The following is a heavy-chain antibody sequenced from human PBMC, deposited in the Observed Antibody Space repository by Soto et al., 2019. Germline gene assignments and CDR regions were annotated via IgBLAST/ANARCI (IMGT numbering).Heavy chain of an antibody. CDR3: TRDASRDSSARGWFDP. J-gene: IGHJ5*02. CDR1: GFTFRSFT. V-gene: IGHV3-21*01. Sequence: GCSLRLSCAASGFTFRSFTMNWVRQATGTGLEWVSTISSNSAYIYYTDALRGLFTISRDNAKNSLHLQMNSLRAEDADVYYCTRDASRDSSARGWFDPWGPGTLVTVSS. D-gene: IGHD6-13*01. CDR2: ISSNSAYI.